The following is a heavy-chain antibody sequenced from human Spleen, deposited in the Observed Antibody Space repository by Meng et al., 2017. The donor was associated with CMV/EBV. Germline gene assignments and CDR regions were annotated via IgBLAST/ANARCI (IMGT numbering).Heavy chain of an antibody. CDR3: ARISPTFTRDY. CDR1: GGSFSGYY. J-gene: IGHJ4*02. V-gene: IGHV4-34*01. CDR2: INHSGST. Sequence: SETLSLTCAVYGGSFSGYYWSWIRQPPGKGLEWIGEINHSGSTNYNPSLKSRVTISVDTSKNQFSLKLGSVTAADTAVYYCARISPTFTRDYWGQGTLVTVSS.